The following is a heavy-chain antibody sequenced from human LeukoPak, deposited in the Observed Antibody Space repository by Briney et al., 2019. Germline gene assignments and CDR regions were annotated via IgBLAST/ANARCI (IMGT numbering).Heavy chain of an antibody. V-gene: IGHV3-30-3*01. Sequence: GGSLRLSCAASGFAFSSYAVHWVRQAPGKGLECVAVISHDGSKKYYADFVKGRFTISRDNSKNTLYLHMNSLTPEDTAVYFCAKDWKFYYVSGSFFPDNWGQGTLVTVSS. CDR1: GFAFSSYA. D-gene: IGHD3-10*01. CDR2: ISHDGSKK. J-gene: IGHJ4*02. CDR3: AKDWKFYYVSGSFFPDN.